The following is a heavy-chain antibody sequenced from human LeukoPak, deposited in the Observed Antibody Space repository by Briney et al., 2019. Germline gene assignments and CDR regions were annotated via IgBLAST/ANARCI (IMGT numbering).Heavy chain of an antibody. Sequence: PGGSLRLSCAASGFTVSSNYMSWVRQAPGKGLEWVSVIYSGGSTYYADSVKGRFTISRDNSKNTLYLQMNSLRAEDTAVYYCARGLPYGSGSYSDYWGQGTLVAVSS. CDR1: GFTVSSNY. J-gene: IGHJ4*02. V-gene: IGHV3-53*01. CDR3: ARGLPYGSGSYSDY. CDR2: IYSGGST. D-gene: IGHD3-10*01.